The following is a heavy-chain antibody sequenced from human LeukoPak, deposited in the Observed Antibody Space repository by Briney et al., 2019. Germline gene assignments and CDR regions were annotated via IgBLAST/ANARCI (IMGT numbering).Heavy chain of an antibody. Sequence: GGSLRLSCAASGFTFSSYSINWVRQAPGKGLEWVSCISSSSSYIYYADSVKGRFTTSRDDAKNSLYLQMDSLRAEDTAVYYCARGLGSIYSSSWSLFDYWGRGTLVTVSS. CDR2: ISSSSSYI. J-gene: IGHJ4*02. D-gene: IGHD6-13*01. CDR1: GFTFSSYS. CDR3: ARGLGSIYSSSWSLFDY. V-gene: IGHV3-21*01.